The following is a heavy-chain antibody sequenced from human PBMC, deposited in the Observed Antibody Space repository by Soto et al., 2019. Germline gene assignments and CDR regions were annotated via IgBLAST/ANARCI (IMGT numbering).Heavy chain of an antibody. J-gene: IGHJ4*02. CDR2: ISGSGGST. V-gene: IGHV3-23*01. Sequence: GGSLRLSCAASGFTFSSYAMSWVRQAPGKGLEWVSAISGSGGSTYYADSVKGRFTISRDNSKNTLYLQMNSLRAEDTAVYYCAKGPFDTTYDSSGCVGCWGQGTLVTVSS. CDR3: AKGPFDTTYDSSGCVGC. D-gene: IGHD3-22*01. CDR1: GFTFSSYA.